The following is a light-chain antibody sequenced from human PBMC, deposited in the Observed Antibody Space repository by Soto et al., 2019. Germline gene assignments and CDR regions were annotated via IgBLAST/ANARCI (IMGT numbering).Light chain of an antibody. CDR1: ESVSDSQ. CDR3: QQYGTSRWT. J-gene: IGKJ1*01. CDR2: GIS. Sequence: EIVLTQSPGTLSLSPGERATLSCRSSESVSDSQLAWYQQKPGQAPRLLIYGISTRATGIPDRFSGSGSGTDFTLTISRLEPEDFAMYYCQQYGTSRWTFAQGTKVE. V-gene: IGKV3-20*01.